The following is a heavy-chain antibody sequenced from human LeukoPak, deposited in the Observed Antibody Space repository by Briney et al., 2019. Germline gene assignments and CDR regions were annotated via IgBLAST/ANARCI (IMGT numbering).Heavy chain of an antibody. J-gene: IGHJ4*02. D-gene: IGHD3-10*01. CDR3: ARRLLWFGELLYDY. V-gene: IGHV1-2*02. CDR2: INPNSGGT. Sequence: ASVKVSCKASGYTFTGYYMHWVRQAPGQGLEWMGWINPNSGGTNYAQKFQGRVTMTRNTSISTAYMELSSLRSEDTAVYYCARRLLWFGELLYDYWGQGTLVTVSS. CDR1: GYTFTGYY.